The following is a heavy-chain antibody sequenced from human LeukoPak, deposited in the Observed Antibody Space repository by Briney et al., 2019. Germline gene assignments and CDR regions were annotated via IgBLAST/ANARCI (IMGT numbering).Heavy chain of an antibody. CDR2: IYYSGTP. CDR3: ARLSSGSYVY. V-gene: IGHV4-59*06. Sequence: PSETLSLTCTVSGGSISSYYWSWIRQHPGKGLEWIGYIYYSGTPYYNPSLKSRVTISVATSKNQFSLKLSSVTAADTAVYYCARLSSGSYVYWGRGTLVTVSS. J-gene: IGHJ4*02. D-gene: IGHD3-10*02. CDR1: GGSISSYY.